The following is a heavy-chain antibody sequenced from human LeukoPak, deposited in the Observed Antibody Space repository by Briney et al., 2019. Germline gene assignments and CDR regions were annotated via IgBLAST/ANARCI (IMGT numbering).Heavy chain of an antibody. Sequence: GGSLRLSCAASGFTFSSYEMNWVRQAPGKGLEWVSYISSSGSTIYYADSVKGRFTISRDNAKNSLYLQMSSLRVEDTAVYYCARDRWPRGETTTIGPFDPWAREPWLSSPQ. CDR2: ISSSGSTI. CDR3: ARDRWPRGETTTIGPFDP. J-gene: IGHJ5*02. D-gene: IGHD1-14*01. CDR1: GFTFSSYE. V-gene: IGHV3-48*03.